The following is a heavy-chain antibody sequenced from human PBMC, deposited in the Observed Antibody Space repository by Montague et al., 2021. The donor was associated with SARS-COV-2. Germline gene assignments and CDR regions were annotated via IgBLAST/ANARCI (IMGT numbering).Heavy chain of an antibody. V-gene: IGHV4-39*01. CDR3: ARSPTYYHILTGYFNGPNWFDP. J-gene: IGHJ5*02. D-gene: IGHD3-9*01. CDR1: GGSVRSSNDC. Sequence: SETLSLTCTVSGGSVRSSNDCWGWIRQPPGKGLEWIANFYYSGNTYYNPSLKSRVTISVDTSNNQFSLKLSSVTAADTAVYYCARSPTYYHILTGYFNGPNWFDPWGQGALVTVSS. CDR2: FYYSGNT.